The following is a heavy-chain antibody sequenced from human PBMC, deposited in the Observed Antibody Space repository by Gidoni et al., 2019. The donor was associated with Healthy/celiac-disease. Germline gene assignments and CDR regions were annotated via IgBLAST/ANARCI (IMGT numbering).Heavy chain of an antibody. D-gene: IGHD3-22*01. V-gene: IGHV3-30-3*01. CDR1: GFTFSSYA. Sequence: QVQLVESGGGVVQPGRSLRLSCAASGFTFSSYAMHWVRQAPGKGLEWVAVISYDGSNKYYADSVKGRFTISRDNSKNTLYLQMNSLRAEDTAVYYCARGMNLFSSSGYSDAFDIWGQGTMVTVSS. J-gene: IGHJ3*02. CDR2: ISYDGSNK. CDR3: ARGMNLFSSSGYSDAFDI.